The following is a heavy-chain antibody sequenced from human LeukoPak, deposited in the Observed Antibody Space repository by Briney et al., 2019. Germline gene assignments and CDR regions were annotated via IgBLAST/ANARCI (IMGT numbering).Heavy chain of an antibody. Sequence: GGSLRLSCAASGFTFSSYGMQWVRQAPGKGLEWVALISNDGSNTYYEDSVKGRFTISRDNSKNTLYLQMDSLRAEDTAVYYCARETLINVDAFDIWGQGTMVTVSS. D-gene: IGHD3-16*01. CDR2: ISNDGSNT. V-gene: IGHV3-30*03. CDR3: ARETLINVDAFDI. CDR1: GFTFSSYG. J-gene: IGHJ3*02.